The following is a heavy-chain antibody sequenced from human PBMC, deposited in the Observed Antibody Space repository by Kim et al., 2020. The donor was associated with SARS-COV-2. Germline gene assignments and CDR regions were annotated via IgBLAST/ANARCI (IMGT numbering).Heavy chain of an antibody. CDR2: ISYDGSNK. Sequence: GGSLRLSCAASGFTFSSYAMHWVRQAPGKGLEWVAVISYDGSNKYYADSVKGRFTISRDNSKNTLYLQMNSLRAEDTAVYYCASEKRYCSSTSCDPKYY. J-gene: IGHJ6*01. V-gene: IGHV3-30*04. D-gene: IGHD2-2*01. CDR3: ASEKRYCSSTSCDPKYY. CDR1: GFTFSSYA.